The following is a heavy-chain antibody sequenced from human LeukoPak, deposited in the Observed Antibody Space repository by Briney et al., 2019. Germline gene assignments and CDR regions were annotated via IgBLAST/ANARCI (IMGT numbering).Heavy chain of an antibody. CDR3: AKDPLDY. CDR2: ISGSGAKT. Sequence: GGSLRRSCKASGFTFTNAWMIWVRQAPGKGLEWGSGISGSGAKTYDGDYAKGRFTISRDNSRNTLYLQMNTLRAEDTAIYYCAKDPLDYWGQGTLVTVSS. V-gene: IGHV3-23*01. CDR1: GFTFTNAW. J-gene: IGHJ4*02.